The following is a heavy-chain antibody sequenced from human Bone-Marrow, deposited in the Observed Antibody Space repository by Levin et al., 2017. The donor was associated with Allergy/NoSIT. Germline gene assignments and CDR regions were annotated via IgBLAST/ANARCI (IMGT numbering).Heavy chain of an antibody. CDR2: INTSNGNT. V-gene: IGHV1-18*01. CDR3: ARLMSSTWSPASY. Sequence: EASVKVSCKTSGYTFSTHGITWVRQAPGQGPEWMGWINTSNGNTNYAQKLQDRVTMTTDTSASTAYLELRSLRSDDTAVYYCARLMSSTWSPASYWGQGTLVTVSS. D-gene: IGHD2-2*01. J-gene: IGHJ4*02. CDR1: GYTFSTHG.